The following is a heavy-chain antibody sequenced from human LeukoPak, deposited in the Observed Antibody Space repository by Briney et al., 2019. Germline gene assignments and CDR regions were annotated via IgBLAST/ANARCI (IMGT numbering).Heavy chain of an antibody. V-gene: IGHV3-74*01. CDR2: INSDGSGT. Sequence: GGSLRLSCAASGFTFSSYWMHWVRQAPGKGLVWVSRINSDGSGTSYADSVKGRFTISRDNAKNTLYLQMNSLRAEDTAVYYCARATVTTIAPEYWGQGTLVTVSS. D-gene: IGHD4-17*01. CDR1: GFTFSSYW. J-gene: IGHJ4*02. CDR3: ARATVTTIAPEY.